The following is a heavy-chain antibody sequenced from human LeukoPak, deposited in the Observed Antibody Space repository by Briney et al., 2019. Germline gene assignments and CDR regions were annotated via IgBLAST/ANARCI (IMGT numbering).Heavy chain of an antibody. Sequence: PSETLSLTCTVSGGSISSYYWXXXXXXXXXXXEXXGYIYYSGSTNYNXSXKXRVTXSVDTSKXQFSLKLSSVTAADTAVYYCARGYGDYPRDSRPFDYWGQGTLVTVSS. CDR3: ARGYGDYPRDSRPFDY. CDR1: GGSISSYY. J-gene: IGHJ4*02. D-gene: IGHD4-17*01. V-gene: IGHV4-59*08. CDR2: IYYSGST.